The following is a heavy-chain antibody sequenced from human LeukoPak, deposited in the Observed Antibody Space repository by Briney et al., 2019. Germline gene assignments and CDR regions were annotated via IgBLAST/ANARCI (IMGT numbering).Heavy chain of an antibody. D-gene: IGHD1-26*01. CDR3: ARDRELLRIFDY. CDR2: ISSSGSTI. V-gene: IGHV3-48*04. J-gene: IGHJ4*02. Sequence: GGSLRLSCAASGFTFSSYSMNWVRQAPGKGLEWVSYISSSGSTIYYADSVKGRFTISRDNAKNSLYLQMNSLRAEDTAVYYCARDRELLRIFDYWGQGTLVTVSS. CDR1: GFTFSSYS.